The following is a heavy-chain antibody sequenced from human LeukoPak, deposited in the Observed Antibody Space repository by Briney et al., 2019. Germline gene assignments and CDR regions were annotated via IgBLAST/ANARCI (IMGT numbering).Heavy chain of an antibody. Sequence: GGSLRLSCAASGFTFSSYAMNWVRQAPGKGLEWVSGISGSGRSTYYADSVKGRFTISRDNAKNTLYLQMNSLRAEDTAMYYCVREIGAAVAYWGQGTLVTVSS. J-gene: IGHJ4*02. D-gene: IGHD6-13*01. V-gene: IGHV3-23*01. CDR2: ISGSGRST. CDR3: VREIGAAVAY. CDR1: GFTFSSYA.